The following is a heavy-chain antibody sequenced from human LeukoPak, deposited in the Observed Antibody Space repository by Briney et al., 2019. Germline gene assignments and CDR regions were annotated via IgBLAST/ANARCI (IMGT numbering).Heavy chain of an antibody. J-gene: IGHJ4*02. CDR1: GYTFTDYY. V-gene: IGHV1-69*13. D-gene: IGHD5-24*01. CDR2: IIPIFGTA. CDR3: ARGRWSATTASYYLDF. Sequence: ASVKVSCKASGYTFTDYYMHWVRQAPGQGLEWMGGIIPIFGTANYAQKFQGRVTITADESTSTAYMELSSLRSEDTAVYYCARGRWSATTASYYLDFWGQGTLVTVSS.